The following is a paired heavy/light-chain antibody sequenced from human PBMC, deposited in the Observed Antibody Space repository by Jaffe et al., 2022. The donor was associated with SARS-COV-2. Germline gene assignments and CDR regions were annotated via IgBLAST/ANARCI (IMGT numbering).Heavy chain of an antibody. CDR1: GFTFSSYA. V-gene: IGHV3-30*04. Sequence: QVQLVESGGGVVQPGRSLRLSCAASGFTFSSYAMHWVRQAPGKGLEWVAIISYDGSYTYFADSVKGRFTVSRDNSKNTLYLQMNSLRAEDTAVYYCASDPTYYEILTGYVPSYMDVWGKGTTVTVSS. D-gene: IGHD3-9*01. J-gene: IGHJ6*03. CDR2: ISYDGSYT. CDR3: ASDPTYYEILTGYVPSYMDV.
Light chain of an antibody. Sequence: DIQMTQSPSSLSASVGDRVTITCRASQTINTYLNWYQQKPGKAPRLLIYAASSLHSGVPSRFSGSGSGTDFTLTISSLQPEDFATYYCQQSYSSPRTFGGGTRIEIK. V-gene: IGKV1-39*01. CDR3: QQSYSSPRT. J-gene: IGKJ4*01. CDR2: AAS. CDR1: QTINTY.